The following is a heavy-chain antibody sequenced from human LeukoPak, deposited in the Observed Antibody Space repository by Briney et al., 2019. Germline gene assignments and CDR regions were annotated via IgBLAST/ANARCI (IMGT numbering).Heavy chain of an antibody. CDR2: INPNSGGT. D-gene: IGHD3-22*01. V-gene: IGHV1-2*02. J-gene: IGHJ4*02. CDR1: GYTFTAYY. CDR3: ARDGATYYYDSSGYYLDY. Sequence: ASVKVSCKASGYTFTAYYMHWVRQAPGQGLEWMGWINPNSGGTNYAQKFQGRVTMTTDTSISTAHMELSRLRSDDTAVYYCARDGATYYYDSSGYYLDYWGQGTLVTVSS.